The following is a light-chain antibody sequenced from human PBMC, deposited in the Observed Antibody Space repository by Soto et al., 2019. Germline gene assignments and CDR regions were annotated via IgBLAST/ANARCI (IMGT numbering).Light chain of an antibody. Sequence: EIVLTQSPATLSLSPGERATLSCRASQSVSSYLAWYQQKPGQAPRLLIYDASNMATGIPARFSGSGSGTDFTLTISSLEPEDFAVYYCQQRSNWLWTFGQGTKVEIK. V-gene: IGKV3-11*01. J-gene: IGKJ1*01. CDR1: QSVSSY. CDR2: DAS. CDR3: QQRSNWLWT.